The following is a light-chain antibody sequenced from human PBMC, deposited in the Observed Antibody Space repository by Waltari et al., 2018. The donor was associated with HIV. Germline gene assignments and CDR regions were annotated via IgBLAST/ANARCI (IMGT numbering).Light chain of an antibody. V-gene: IGKV1-5*03. CDR1: QRISSW. CDR3: QQYNSYPYT. CDR2: KAS. J-gene: IGKJ2*01. Sequence: DIQMPQPPSTLSASVGDRVTVTCRASQRISSWLAWYQEKPGKAPNLMIYKASSLESGVPSRFSGSGSGTEFTLTISSLQPDDFATYYCQQYNSYPYTFGQGTKLEIK.